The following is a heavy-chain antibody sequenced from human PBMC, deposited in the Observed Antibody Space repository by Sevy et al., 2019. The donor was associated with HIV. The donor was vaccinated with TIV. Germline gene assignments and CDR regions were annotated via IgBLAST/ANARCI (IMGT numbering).Heavy chain of an antibody. CDR2: ISYDGSNK. V-gene: IGHV3-30-3*01. D-gene: IGHD5-12*01. J-gene: IGHJ6*02. CDR1: GFTFSSYA. CDR3: AGEGCGYSGYDSFFCYYYGMDV. Sequence: GGSLRLSCAASGFTFSSYAMHWVRQAPGKGLEWVAVISYDGSNKYYADSVKGRFTISRDNSKNTRYLQMNSLRAEDTAVYYCAGEGCGYSGYDSFFCYYYGMDVWGQGTTVTVSS.